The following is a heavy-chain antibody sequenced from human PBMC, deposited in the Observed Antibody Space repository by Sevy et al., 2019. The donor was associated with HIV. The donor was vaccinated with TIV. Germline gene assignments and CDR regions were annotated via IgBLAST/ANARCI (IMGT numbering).Heavy chain of an antibody. CDR1: RFTFSGYA. D-gene: IGHD3-22*01. J-gene: IGHJ3*02. CDR2: IYGSGADP. V-gene: IGHV3-23*01. Sequence: GGSLRLSCIASRFTFSGYAMNWVRQTPGKGLEWVSTIYGSGADPYYADSVRGRFTISRDNSKDTLYLQMNSLRTEDTALYYCAGGHYDSSGSFDAFDIWGQGTMVTVSS. CDR3: AGGHYDSSGSFDAFDI.